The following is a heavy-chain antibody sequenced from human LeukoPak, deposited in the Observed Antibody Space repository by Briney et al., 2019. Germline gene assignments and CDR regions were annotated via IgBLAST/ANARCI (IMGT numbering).Heavy chain of an antibody. Sequence: GASLKISCKGSGYNFTSYWIGWVRQMPGKGLEWMGIIYPGDSDTRYSPSFQGQVIISADKSISTAYLQWSSLKASDTAMYYCARRYCSSTSCYAGSDYWGQGTLVTVSS. CDR1: GYNFTSYW. J-gene: IGHJ4*02. CDR3: ARRYCSSTSCYAGSDY. D-gene: IGHD2-2*01. CDR2: IYPGDSDT. V-gene: IGHV5-51*01.